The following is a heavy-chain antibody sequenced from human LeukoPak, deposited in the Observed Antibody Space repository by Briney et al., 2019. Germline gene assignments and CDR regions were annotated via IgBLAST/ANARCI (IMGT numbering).Heavy chain of an antibody. CDR3: ARVPELLFAFDI. CDR1: GGTFSSYA. J-gene: IGHJ3*02. CDR2: IIPIFGTA. Sequence: SVKVSCKASGGTFSSYAISWVRQAPGQGLEWMGGIIPIFGTANYAQKFQGRVTITADESTSTAYMELSSLRSEDTAVYYCARVPELLFAFDIWGQGTMVTVSS. V-gene: IGHV1-69*13. D-gene: IGHD1-26*01.